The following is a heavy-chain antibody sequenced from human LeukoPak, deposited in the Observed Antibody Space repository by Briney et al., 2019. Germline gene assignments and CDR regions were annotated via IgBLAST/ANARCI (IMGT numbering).Heavy chain of an antibody. CDR3: ARPDSSGWYGDY. CDR2: IYYSGST. Sequence: SETLSLTCTVSGGSISSSSYYWGWIRQPPGKGLVWIGSIYYSGSTYYNPSLKSRVTISVDTSKNQFSLKLSSVTAADTAVYYCARPDSSGWYGDYWGQGTLVTVSS. CDR1: GGSISSSSYY. V-gene: IGHV4-39*01. J-gene: IGHJ4*02. D-gene: IGHD6-19*01.